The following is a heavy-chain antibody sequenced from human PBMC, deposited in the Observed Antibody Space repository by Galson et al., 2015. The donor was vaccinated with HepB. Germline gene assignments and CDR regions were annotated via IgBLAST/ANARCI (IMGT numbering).Heavy chain of an antibody. CDR3: ARDLGRGYSGSYWGGNNWFDP. Sequence: SVKVSCKASGYTFTSYGISWVRQAPGQGLEWMGWISAYNGNTNYAQKLQGRATMTTDTSTSTAYMELRSLRSDDTAVYYCARDLGRGYSGSYWGGNNWFDPWGQGTLVTVSS. D-gene: IGHD1-26*01. CDR2: ISAYNGNT. CDR1: GYTFTSYG. J-gene: IGHJ5*02. V-gene: IGHV1-18*04.